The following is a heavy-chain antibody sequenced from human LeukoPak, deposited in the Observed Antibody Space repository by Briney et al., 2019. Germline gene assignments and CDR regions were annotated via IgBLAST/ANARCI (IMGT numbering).Heavy chain of an antibody. Sequence: PSETLSLTCTVSGGSISSGDYYWSWIRQPPGKGLEWIGYIYYSGSTYYNPSLKSRVTISVDTSKNQFSPKLSSVTAADTAVYYCARGLRGDYLSSGGLGLDYWGQGTLVTVSS. D-gene: IGHD4-17*01. V-gene: IGHV4-30-4*01. CDR3: ARGLRGDYLSSGGLGLDY. J-gene: IGHJ4*02. CDR1: GGSISSGDYY. CDR2: IYYSGST.